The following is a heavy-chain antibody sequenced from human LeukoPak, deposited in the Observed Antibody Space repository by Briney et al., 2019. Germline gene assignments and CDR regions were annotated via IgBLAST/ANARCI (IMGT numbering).Heavy chain of an antibody. CDR2: IYYSGST. CDR1: GGSISSGEYY. Sequence: SQTLSLTCTVSGGSISSGEYYWSWLRQPPGKGPEWIGNIYYSGSTYYNPSLKSRVTISVDTSKNQFSLKLSSVTAADTAVYYCARDRKSRKGSVYSSSSSYCYYGMDVWGKGTTVTVSS. CDR3: ARDRKSRKGSVYSSSSSYCYYGMDV. D-gene: IGHD1-26*01. V-gene: IGHV4-30-4*01. J-gene: IGHJ6*04.